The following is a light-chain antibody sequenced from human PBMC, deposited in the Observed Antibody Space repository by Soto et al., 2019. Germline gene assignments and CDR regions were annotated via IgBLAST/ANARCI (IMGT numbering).Light chain of an antibody. J-gene: IGLJ1*01. Sequence: QSALTQPASVSGSPGQSITISCTGTSSDLGGYNFVSWYQHHPGKAPKLMIYQVSNLPSGVSNRFSGSKSGNTASLTISGLQAEDEADYYCCSYTSSSPYVFGTGTKVTVL. CDR2: QVS. CDR3: CSYTSSSPYV. V-gene: IGLV2-14*01. CDR1: SSDLGGYNF.